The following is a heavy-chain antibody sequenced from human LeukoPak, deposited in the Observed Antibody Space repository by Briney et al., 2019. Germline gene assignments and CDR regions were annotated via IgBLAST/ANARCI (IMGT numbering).Heavy chain of an antibody. CDR1: GGSISSSGYY. D-gene: IGHD3-9*01. Sequence: SETLSLTCAVSGGSISSSGYYWGWIRQPPGKGLEWIGSIYYSGNTYYIPSLNSRLTISQDTSNNQFSLTLSSVTAADTAIYYCARDKGHFDVDYWGQGILVTVSS. J-gene: IGHJ4*02. CDR2: IYYSGNT. CDR3: ARDKGHFDVDY. V-gene: IGHV4-39*07.